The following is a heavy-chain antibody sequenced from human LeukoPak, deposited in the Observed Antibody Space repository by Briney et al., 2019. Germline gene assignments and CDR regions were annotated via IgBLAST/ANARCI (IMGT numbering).Heavy chain of an antibody. V-gene: IGHV3-30*18. CDR1: VVTCSSDG. CDR2: ISYDGSNK. D-gene: IGHD6-13*01. CDR3: AKDQAGDINY. Sequence: GGSQRLSCAASVVTCSSDGMRWVRQAPGRGLEWVAVISYDGSNKYCADSVKGRFTISRDTSKNTLYLQMNNLRAEDTAVYYCAKDQAGDINYWGQGTLVTVSS. J-gene: IGHJ4*02.